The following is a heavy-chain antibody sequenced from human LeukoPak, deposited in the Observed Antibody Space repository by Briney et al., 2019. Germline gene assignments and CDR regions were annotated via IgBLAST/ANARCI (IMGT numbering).Heavy chain of an antibody. CDR1: GFTFSIYE. CDR3: ARLRISGVHQFDP. D-gene: IGHD2-8*01. V-gene: IGHV3-48*03. CDR2: ISSSGTDM. Sequence: GGSLRLSCAASGFTFSIYENTWVRQAPRKGLEWLSYISSSGTDMWYADSVRGRFAISRDNAKNSLYLQMNSLRAEDPAIYYCARLRISGVHQFDPWGQGTLVTVSS. J-gene: IGHJ5*02.